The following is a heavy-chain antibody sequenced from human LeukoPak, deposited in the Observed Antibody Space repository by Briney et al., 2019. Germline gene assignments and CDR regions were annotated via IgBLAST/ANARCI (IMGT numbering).Heavy chain of an antibody. CDR1: GFTFSSYA. Sequence: GGSLRLSCAASGFTFSSYAMSWVRQAPGRGLEWVSAISGSGGSTYYADSVKGRFTISRDNSKNSLYLQMNSLRAEDTALYYCAKALGYSGYDFLDYWGQGTLVTVSS. V-gene: IGHV3-23*01. CDR2: ISGSGGST. CDR3: AKALGYSGYDFLDY. D-gene: IGHD5-12*01. J-gene: IGHJ4*02.